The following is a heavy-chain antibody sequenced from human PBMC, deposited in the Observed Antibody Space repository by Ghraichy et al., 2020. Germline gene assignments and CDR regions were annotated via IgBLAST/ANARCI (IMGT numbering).Heavy chain of an antibody. Sequence: SQTLSLTCAISGDSVSSNIAAWNWVRQSPSRGLEWLGRTYYRSRWTTNYAASMRGRITINPDTSSNQFALHLNSVTPEDTAVYYCVRATGYKGYFDSWGQGTLVTVSS. CDR1: GDSVSSNIAA. J-gene: IGHJ4*02. CDR2: TYYRSRWTT. V-gene: IGHV6-1*01. CDR3: VRATGYKGYFDS. D-gene: IGHD2-2*02.